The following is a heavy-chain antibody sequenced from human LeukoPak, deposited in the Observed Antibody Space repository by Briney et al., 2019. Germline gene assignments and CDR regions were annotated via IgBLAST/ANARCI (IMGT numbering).Heavy chain of an antibody. D-gene: IGHD2-2*02. V-gene: IGHV4-4*07. Sequence: PSETLSLTCAVTGDSISSYYWSWVRQPAGKGLEWIGRFHVSGHIHYNSSLMSRVTMSADTSKSHLSLKLTSVTAADTAVYYCARAEAGYNPWGQGTVVTVSS. CDR2: FHVSGHI. J-gene: IGHJ5*02. CDR1: GDSISSYY. CDR3: ARAEAGYNP.